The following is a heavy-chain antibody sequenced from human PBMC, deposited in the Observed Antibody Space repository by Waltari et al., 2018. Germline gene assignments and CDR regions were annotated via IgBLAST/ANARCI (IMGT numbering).Heavy chain of an antibody. CDR1: GFTFSSYA. J-gene: IGHJ4*02. CDR3: AKVDPLTSGGSCYSCYFDY. D-gene: IGHD2-15*01. Sequence: EVQLVESGGGLVQPGGSLRLSCAASGFTFSSYAMSWVRQAPGKGLEWVSAISGSGGSTYYADSVKGRFTISRDNSKNTLYLQMNSLRAEDTAVYYCAKVDPLTSGGSCYSCYFDYWGQGTLVTVSS. CDR2: ISGSGGST. V-gene: IGHV3-23*04.